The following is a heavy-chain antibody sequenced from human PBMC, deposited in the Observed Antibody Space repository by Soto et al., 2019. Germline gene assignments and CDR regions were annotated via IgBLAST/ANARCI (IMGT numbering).Heavy chain of an antibody. CDR2: ISYDGSNK. V-gene: IGHV3-30*18. D-gene: IGHD1-26*01. J-gene: IGHJ6*02. Sequence: GGSLRLSCAASGFTFSSYGMHWVRQAPGKGLEWVAVISYDGSNKYYADSVKGRFTISRDNSKNTLYLQMNSLRAEDTAVYYCANNGMGEYYYYGMDVWGQGTTVTVSS. CDR3: ANNGMGEYYYYGMDV. CDR1: GFTFSSYG.